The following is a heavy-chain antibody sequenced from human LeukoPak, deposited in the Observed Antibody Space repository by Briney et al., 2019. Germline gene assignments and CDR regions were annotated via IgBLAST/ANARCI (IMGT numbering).Heavy chain of an antibody. V-gene: IGHV3-21*01. D-gene: IGHD3-10*01. CDR2: ISSSSSYI. J-gene: IGHJ3*02. CDR3: AREVNYGSGSYWALDAFDI. CDR1: GFTFSSYS. Sequence: GGSLRLSCAASGFTFSSYSMNWVRQAPGKGLEWVSSISSSSSYIYYADSVKGRFTISRDNAKNSLYLQMSSLRAEDTAVYYCAREVNYGSGSYWALDAFDIWGQGTMVTVSS.